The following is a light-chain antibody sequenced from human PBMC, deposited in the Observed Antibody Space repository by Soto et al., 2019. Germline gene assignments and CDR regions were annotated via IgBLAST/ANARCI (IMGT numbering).Light chain of an antibody. CDR3: QQRSNWPPYT. CDR2: DAS. V-gene: IGKV3-11*01. CDR1: QSVSSY. J-gene: IGKJ2*01. Sequence: EIVLTQSPATLSLSPGERATLSCRASQSVSSYLAWYQQKPGQDPRLLIYDASNRATGIPARFSGSGSGTDFTLTIRSLEPEDCAVYYCQQRSNWPPYTFGQGTKLEIK.